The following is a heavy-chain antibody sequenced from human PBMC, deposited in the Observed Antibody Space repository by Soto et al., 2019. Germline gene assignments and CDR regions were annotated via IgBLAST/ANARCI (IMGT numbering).Heavy chain of an antibody. CDR1: GGTFSSSA. J-gene: IGHJ6*02. D-gene: IGHD3-3*02. CDR2: IIPLFRTP. Sequence: QVQLVQSGAEVKEPGSSVKVSCQASGGTFSSSALSWVRQAPGQGLEWMGGIIPLFRTPDYAQQFQGRVTITADESTSTAYMELSSLRSEDTAIYYCARDNGRPQLGGNYYYITDVWCQGTTITVSS. V-gene: IGHV1-69*12. CDR3: ARDNGRPQLGGNYYYITDV.